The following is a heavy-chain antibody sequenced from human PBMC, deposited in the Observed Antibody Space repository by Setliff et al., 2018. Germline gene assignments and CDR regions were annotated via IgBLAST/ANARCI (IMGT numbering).Heavy chain of an antibody. Sequence: SETLSLTCTVSGDSISTYYWSWIRRPAGKGLEWIGRIHYRGTTYSNASLASRLTLSVDTSKNQFSLKLTSVTAADTAVYYCARMSGFLYMDVWGKGTPVTVSS. CDR3: ARMSGFLYMDV. D-gene: IGHD3-3*01. J-gene: IGHJ6*03. CDR2: IHYRGTT. V-gene: IGHV4-59*05. CDR1: GDSISTYY.